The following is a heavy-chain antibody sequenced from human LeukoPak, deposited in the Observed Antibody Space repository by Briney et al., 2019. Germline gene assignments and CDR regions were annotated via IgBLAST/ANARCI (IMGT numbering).Heavy chain of an antibody. CDR1: GFSFSKYW. CDR2: INTDGTVT. Sequence: PGGSLRLSCAASGFSFSKYWMLWVRHAPGKGLESVSRINTDGTVTTYADSVKGRFTVSRDNADNTMLLQMNSVRDEDTAVYYCATKLWPAPPPDSWGQGTPVTVSS. D-gene: IGHD1-1*01. V-gene: IGHV3-74*01. CDR3: ATKLWPAPPPDS. J-gene: IGHJ4*02.